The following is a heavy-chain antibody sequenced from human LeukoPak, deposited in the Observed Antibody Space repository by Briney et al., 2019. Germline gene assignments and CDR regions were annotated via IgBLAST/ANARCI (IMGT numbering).Heavy chain of an antibody. D-gene: IGHD3-10*01. CDR3: ARSYYGSGTSYGMDV. V-gene: IGHV3-7*01. Sequence: PGGSLGLSCAVSGFTFSRHWMSWVRQAPGKGLEWLANIKQDGSEKYYVDSVEGRFTISRDNAKNSLYLQMNSLRAEDTAVYYCARSYYGSGTSYGMDVWGQGTTVTVSS. CDR2: IKQDGSEK. J-gene: IGHJ6*02. CDR1: GFTFSRHW.